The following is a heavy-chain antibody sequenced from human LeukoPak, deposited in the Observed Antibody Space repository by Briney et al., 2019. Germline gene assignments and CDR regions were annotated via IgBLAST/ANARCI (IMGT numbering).Heavy chain of an antibody. J-gene: IGHJ6*02. V-gene: IGHV1-69*04. CDR3: ARLSQQLVRAYYYYYYGMDV. CDR2: IIPILGIA. CDR1: GCTFSSYA. D-gene: IGHD6-13*01. Sequence: SVKVSCKASGCTFSSYAISWVRQAPGPGHEWVGRIIPILGIANYAQKFQGRVTITADKSTSTAYMELSSLRSEDTAVYYCARLSQQLVRAYYYYYYGMDVWGQGTTVTVSS.